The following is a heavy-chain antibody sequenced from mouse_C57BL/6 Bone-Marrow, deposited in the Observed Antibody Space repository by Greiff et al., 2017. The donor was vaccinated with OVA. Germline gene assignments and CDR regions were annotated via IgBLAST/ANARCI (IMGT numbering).Heavy chain of an antibody. CDR2: IDPETGGT. J-gene: IGHJ4*01. CDR3: TRGYSNYYAMDY. D-gene: IGHD2-5*01. CDR1: GYTFTDYE. V-gene: IGHV1-15*01. Sequence: VQLQQSGAELVRPGASVTLSCKASGYTFTDYEMHWVKQTPVHGLEWIGAIDPETGGTAYNQKFKGKAILTADKSSSTAYMELRSLTSEDSAFYYSTRGYSNYYAMDYWGQGTSATVSS.